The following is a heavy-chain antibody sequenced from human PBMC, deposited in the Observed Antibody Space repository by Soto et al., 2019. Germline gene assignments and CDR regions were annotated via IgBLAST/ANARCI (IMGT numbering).Heavy chain of an antibody. CDR2: ISNDGNNT. CDR1: GFTFNEDA. V-gene: IGHV3-23*03. Sequence: EVQLLESGGGLVQPGGSLRLSCAASGFTFNEDALSWVRQAPGKGLECVSYISNDGNNTYYADSVKGRFTISRDNSKNTLYLQMNSLRAEDTAVYYCAKLGFTWYFDLWGRGTLVTVSS. J-gene: IGHJ2*01. D-gene: IGHD7-27*01. CDR3: AKLGFTWYFDL.